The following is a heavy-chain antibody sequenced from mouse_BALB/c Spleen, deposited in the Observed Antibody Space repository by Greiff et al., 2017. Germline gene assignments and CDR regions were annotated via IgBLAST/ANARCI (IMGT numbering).Heavy chain of an antibody. V-gene: IGHV1-82*01. CDR3: AREKSYYGNFSFDY. D-gene: IGHD2-1*01. J-gene: IGHJ2*01. CDR1: GYAFSSSW. CDR2: IYPGDGDT. Sequence: QVQLQQSGPELVKPGASVKISCKASGYAFSSSWMNWVKQRPGQGLEWIGRIYPGDGDTNYNGKFKGKATLTADKSSSTAYMQLSSLTSVDSAVYFCAREKSYYGNFSFDYWGQGTTLTVSA.